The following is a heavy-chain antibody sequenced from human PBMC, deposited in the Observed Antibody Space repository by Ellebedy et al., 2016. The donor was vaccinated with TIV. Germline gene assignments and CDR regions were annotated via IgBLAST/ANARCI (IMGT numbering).Heavy chain of an antibody. D-gene: IGHD2-2*01. V-gene: IGHV4-38-2*02. CDR2: VHQTGST. CDR3: AREVRGYCTSTGCYGIDY. CDR1: GYSISSAYY. Sequence: MPSETLSLTCSVSGYSISSAYYWAWIRQPPGKGPEWIGAVHQTGSTYYNPSLKSRATISMDTSTNQFSLKLNSVTAADGAVYYCAREVRGYCTSTGCYGIDYWGQGALVTVSS. J-gene: IGHJ4*02.